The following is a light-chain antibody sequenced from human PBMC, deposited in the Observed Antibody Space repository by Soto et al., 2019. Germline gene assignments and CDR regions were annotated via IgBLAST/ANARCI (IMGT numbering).Light chain of an antibody. Sequence: QPVLTQPPSVSGATWQRVTISCTGSSSNIGAGYDVHWYQQLPGTAPKRLIYGNSNRPSGVPDRFSGSKSGTSASLAITGLQAEDEADYYCQSYDSSLSAVVFGGGTKLTVL. J-gene: IGLJ2*01. CDR3: QSYDSSLSAVV. CDR2: GNS. CDR1: SSNIGAGYD. V-gene: IGLV1-40*01.